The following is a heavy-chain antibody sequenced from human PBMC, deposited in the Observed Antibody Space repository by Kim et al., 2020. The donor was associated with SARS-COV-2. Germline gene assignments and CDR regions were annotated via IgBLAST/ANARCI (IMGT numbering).Heavy chain of an antibody. V-gene: IGHV5-51*01. D-gene: IGHD2-2*01. CDR3: ARGQVPATHYYYYYGMDV. CDR2: IYPGDSDT. CDR1: GYSFTSYW. J-gene: IGHJ6*02. Sequence: GESLKISCKGSGYSFTSYWIGWVRQMPGKGLEWMGIIYPGDSDTRYSPSFQGQVTISADKSISTAYLQWSSLKASDTAMYYCARGQVPATHYYYYYGMDVWGQGTTVTVSS.